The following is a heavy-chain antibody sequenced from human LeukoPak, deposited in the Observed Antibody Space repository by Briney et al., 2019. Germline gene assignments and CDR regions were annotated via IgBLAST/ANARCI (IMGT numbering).Heavy chain of an antibody. D-gene: IGHD1-26*01. CDR3: ARETREWELLGEPFDI. J-gene: IGHJ3*02. CDR2: IYYSGST. Sequence: PSETLSLTCTVSGYSISSGYYWSWIRQPPGKGLEWIGYIYYSGSTNYNPSLKSRVTISVDTSKNQFSLKLSSVTAADTAVYYCARETREWELLGEPFDIWGQGTMVTVSS. V-gene: IGHV4-61*01. CDR1: GYSISSGYY.